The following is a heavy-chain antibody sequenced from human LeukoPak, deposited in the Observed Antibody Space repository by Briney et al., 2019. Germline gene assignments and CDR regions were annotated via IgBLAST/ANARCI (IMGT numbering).Heavy chain of an antibody. J-gene: IGHJ5*02. CDR1: GFSSTTYW. V-gene: IGHV5-51*01. CDR2: IYPGTSDT. Sequence: GDSLKISCKGSGFSSTTYWVAWVRQMPGKGLESMAIIYPGTSDTRYSPSFQGQVTISADKSIRTAYLQWSSLKASDTAMYYCASGYCSRASCQEWFDPWGQGTLVTVSS. CDR3: ASGYCSRASCQEWFDP. D-gene: IGHD2-2*03.